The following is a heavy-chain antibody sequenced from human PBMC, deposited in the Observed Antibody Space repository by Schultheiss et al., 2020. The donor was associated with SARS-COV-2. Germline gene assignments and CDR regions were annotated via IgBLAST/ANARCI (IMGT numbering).Heavy chain of an antibody. CDR1: GFTFSSYW. V-gene: IGHV3-74*01. CDR2: INSDGSCT. CDR3: ARWETGTTSQYYYYGMDV. J-gene: IGHJ6*02. Sequence: GGSLRLSCAASGFTFSSYWMHWVRQAPGKGLVWVSRINSDGSCTSYADSVKGWFTISRDNSKTTLYLQMNSLRAEDTAVYYCARWETGTTSQYYYYGMDVWGQETTVTVSS. D-gene: IGHD1-7*01.